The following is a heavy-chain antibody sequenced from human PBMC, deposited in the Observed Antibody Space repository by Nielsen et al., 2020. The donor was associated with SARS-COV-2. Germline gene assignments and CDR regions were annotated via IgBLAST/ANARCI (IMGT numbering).Heavy chain of an antibody. CDR1: GFTFSSYE. D-gene: IGHD5-18*01. V-gene: IGHV3-48*03. CDR2: ISSSGTTK. Sequence: GESLKISCAASGFTFSSYEMNWVRQAPGKGLEWVSYISSSGTTKYYADSVKGRFTISRDNSKNTLYLQMNSLRAEDTAVYYCANWVDTESRWGQGTLVTVSS. CDR3: ANWVDTESR. J-gene: IGHJ4*02.